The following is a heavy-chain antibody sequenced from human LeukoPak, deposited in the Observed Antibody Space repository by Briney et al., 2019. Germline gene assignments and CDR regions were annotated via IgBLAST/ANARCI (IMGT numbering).Heavy chain of an antibody. Sequence: GGSLRLSCAAPRVTFNNAWMSWVRQTPGKGLEWVGRIKSKTEGGTTDYAAPVKGRFTISRDDSKNTVYLQMNSLKTEDTAVYYCTSEDQGGFDYWGQGTLVTVSS. CDR1: RVTFNNAW. CDR2: IKSKTEGGTT. D-gene: IGHD1-26*01. J-gene: IGHJ4*02. V-gene: IGHV3-15*01. CDR3: TSEDQGGFDY.